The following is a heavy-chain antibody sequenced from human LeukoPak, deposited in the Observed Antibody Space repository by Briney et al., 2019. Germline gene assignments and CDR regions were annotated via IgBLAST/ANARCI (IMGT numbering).Heavy chain of an antibody. Sequence: SETLSLTCTVSGRSISSYYWSWIRQPPGKGLEWIGYIYYSGSTNYNPSLKSRVTISVDTSKNQFSLKLSSVTAPDTAVYYWAGAVPYYYYYMDVWGKGTTVTVSS. CDR2: IYYSGST. CDR1: GRSISSYY. CDR3: AGAVPYYYYYMDV. V-gene: IGHV4-59*01. J-gene: IGHJ6*03.